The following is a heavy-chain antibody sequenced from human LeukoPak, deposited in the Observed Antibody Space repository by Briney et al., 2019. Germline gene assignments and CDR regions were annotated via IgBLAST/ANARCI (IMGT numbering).Heavy chain of an antibody. D-gene: IGHD3-22*01. Sequence: SETLSLTCTVSGDFITGSTYYWGWIRQPPGKGLEWIGSMYYSGSTYSNPSLRSRVTMSADTSKNQFSLNLKSVTAADTAVYYCARQCYDSTGYYYFDYWGQGTLVTVSS. CDR1: GDFITGSTYY. V-gene: IGHV4-39*01. CDR2: MYYSGST. CDR3: ARQCYDSTGYYYFDY. J-gene: IGHJ4*02.